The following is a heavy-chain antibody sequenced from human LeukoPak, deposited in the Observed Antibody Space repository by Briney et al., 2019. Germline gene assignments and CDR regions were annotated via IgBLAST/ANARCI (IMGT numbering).Heavy chain of an antibody. CDR2: IYYSGST. CDR3: ARVVLGKCGSGSYYKSIDNYYYYYMDV. J-gene: IGHJ6*03. Sequence: SETLSLTCTVSGGSISSYYWSWIRQPPGKGLEWIGYIYYSGSTNYNPSLKSRVTISVDTSMNQFSLKLRSVTAADTAVYYCARVVLGKCGSGSYYKSIDNYYYYYMDVWGKGTTVTISS. CDR1: GGSISSYY. V-gene: IGHV4-59*01. D-gene: IGHD3-10*01.